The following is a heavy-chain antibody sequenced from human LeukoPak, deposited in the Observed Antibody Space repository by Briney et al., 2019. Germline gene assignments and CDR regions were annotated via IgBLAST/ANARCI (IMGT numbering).Heavy chain of an antibody. CDR2: INHSGST. D-gene: IGHD3-10*01. CDR3: VARGVNRYWFDP. J-gene: IGHJ5*02. CDR1: GGSFSGYY. V-gene: IGHV4-34*01. Sequence: SVTLSLTCAVYGGSFSGYYWSWIRPPPGKGLEWIGEINHSGSTNYNPSLKSRVTISVDTSKNQFSLKLSSVTAADTAVYYCVARGVNRYWFDPWGQGTLVTVSS.